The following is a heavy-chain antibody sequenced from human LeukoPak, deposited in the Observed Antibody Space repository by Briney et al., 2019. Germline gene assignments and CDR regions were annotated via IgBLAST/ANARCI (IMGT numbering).Heavy chain of an antibody. D-gene: IGHD4-17*01. Sequence: SETLSLTCTVSGGSISSGGYYWSWIRQHPGKGLEWIGYIYYSGNTYYNPSLKSRVTISLDTSKNQFSLKLSSVTAADTAVYYGAREPPDKRNYGHLCSAPGGQGPLVTVSS. J-gene: IGHJ5*02. CDR3: AREPPDKRNYGHLCSAP. V-gene: IGHV4-31*03. CDR1: GGSISSGGYY. CDR2: IYYSGNT.